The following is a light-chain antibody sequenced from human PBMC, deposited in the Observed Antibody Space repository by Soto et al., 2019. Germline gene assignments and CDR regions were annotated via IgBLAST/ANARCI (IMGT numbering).Light chain of an antibody. CDR3: QQSYSTPPVT. J-gene: IGKJ2*01. Sequence: IQMTQSPSSLSASVGDRVTITCRASQSISSYLNWYQQKPGKAPKLLIYAASSLQSGVPSRFSGSGSGTDFTLTISSLQPEDFATYYCQQSYSTPPVTFGQGTKREIK. CDR2: AAS. V-gene: IGKV1-39*01. CDR1: QSISSY.